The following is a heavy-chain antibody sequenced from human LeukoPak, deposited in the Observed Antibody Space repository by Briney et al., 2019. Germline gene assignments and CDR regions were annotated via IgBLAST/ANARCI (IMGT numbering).Heavy chain of an antibody. CDR1: GFTFSNYA. Sequence: PGGSLRLSCAASGFTFSNYAMTWVRQAPGRGLEWVSAVSGSGGNTYYADSVKGRFTISRDNSKNTLYLQMNSLRAEDTAVYYCAKDQPRYYDSSGYYGAFDIWGQGTMVTVSS. D-gene: IGHD3-22*01. CDR2: VSGSGGNT. CDR3: AKDQPRYYDSSGYYGAFDI. J-gene: IGHJ3*02. V-gene: IGHV3-23*01.